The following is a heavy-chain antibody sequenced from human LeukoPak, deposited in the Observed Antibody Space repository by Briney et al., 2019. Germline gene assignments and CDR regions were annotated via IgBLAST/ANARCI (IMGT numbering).Heavy chain of an antibody. CDR3: ARVDPGYYYYYGMDV. CDR1: GFTFTSYE. D-gene: IGHD3/OR15-3a*01. CDR2: ISSSGSTI. J-gene: IGHJ6*02. Sequence: GGSLRLSCAASGFTFTSYEMNWVRQAPGKGLEWVSYISSSGSTIYYADSVKGRFTISRDSAKNSLYLQMNSLRAEDTAVYYCARVDPGYYYYYGMDVWGQGTTVTVSS. V-gene: IGHV3-48*03.